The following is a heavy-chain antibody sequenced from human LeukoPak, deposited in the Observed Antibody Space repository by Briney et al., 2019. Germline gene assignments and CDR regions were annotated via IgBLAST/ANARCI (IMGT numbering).Heavy chain of an antibody. Sequence: GGSLRLSCAASGFTFNTYGMHWVRQAPGKGLEWVAFMRHDGTNKNYADSVKGRFTISRDSSKNTLYLLMNSLRPDDTAVYYCAKRGDSGTYYFDSWGQGTLVTVSS. CDR2: MRHDGTNK. J-gene: IGHJ4*02. CDR3: AKRGDSGTYYFDS. V-gene: IGHV3-30*02. CDR1: GFTFNTYG. D-gene: IGHD1-26*01.